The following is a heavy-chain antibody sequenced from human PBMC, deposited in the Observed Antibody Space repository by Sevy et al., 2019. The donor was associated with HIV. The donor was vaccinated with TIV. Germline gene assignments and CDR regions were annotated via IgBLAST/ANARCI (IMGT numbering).Heavy chain of an antibody. D-gene: IGHD6-6*01. Sequence: GGSLRLSCAASGFTFSSYSMNWVRQAPGKGLEWVSYISSSSGTIYYADSVKGRFTISRDNAKNSLYMQMNSLRDEDTAVYYCARAPTSRAAGTWWFDPWGQGTLVTVSS. CDR3: ARAPTSRAAGTWWFDP. CDR2: ISSSSGTI. V-gene: IGHV3-48*02. J-gene: IGHJ5*02. CDR1: GFTFSSYS.